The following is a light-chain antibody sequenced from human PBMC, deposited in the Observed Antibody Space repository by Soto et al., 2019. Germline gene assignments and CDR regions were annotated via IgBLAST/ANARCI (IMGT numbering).Light chain of an antibody. CDR2: DVS. CDR1: SSDVDAYKY. CDR3: NSYTNNIVV. Sequence: QSALTQPASVSGSPGQSITISCTGTSSDVDAYKYVSWYQQHPGKAAKLMIYDVSHRPSGVSNRFSGSKSGNTASLTISGLQAEDEADYYCNSYTNNIVVFGGGTKLTVL. J-gene: IGLJ2*01. V-gene: IGLV2-14*03.